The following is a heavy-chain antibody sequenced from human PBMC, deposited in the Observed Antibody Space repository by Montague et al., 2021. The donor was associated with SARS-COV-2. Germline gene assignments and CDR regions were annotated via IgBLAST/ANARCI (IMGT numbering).Heavy chain of an antibody. V-gene: IGHV6-1*01. Sequence: CAISEDSVSSNTAAWNWIRQSPSRGLEWLGRTYYRSKWYYDYAVSAKSRTTINPDTSKNQFSLQLSSVTPEDTAVYYCGEDPRDRLIWSFDYWGQGTLVTVSS. CDR2: TYYRSKWYY. CDR1: EDSVSSNTAA. CDR3: GEDPRDRLIWSFDY. J-gene: IGHJ4*02. D-gene: IGHD2-8*02.